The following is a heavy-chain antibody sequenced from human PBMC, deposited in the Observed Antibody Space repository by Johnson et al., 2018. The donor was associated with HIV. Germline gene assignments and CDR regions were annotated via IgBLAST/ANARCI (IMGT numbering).Heavy chain of an antibody. V-gene: IGHV3-30*03. Sequence: QMLLVESGGGLVTPGGSLRLSCAASGFTFTDYYMSWIRQAPGKGLEWVAVISYDGSNKYYADSVKGRFTISRDNSKNTLYLQMNSLRAEDTAVYYCASDWGSRHAFDIWGQGTMVTVSS. J-gene: IGHJ3*02. D-gene: IGHD7-27*01. CDR1: GFTFTDYY. CDR2: ISYDGSNK. CDR3: ASDWGSRHAFDI.